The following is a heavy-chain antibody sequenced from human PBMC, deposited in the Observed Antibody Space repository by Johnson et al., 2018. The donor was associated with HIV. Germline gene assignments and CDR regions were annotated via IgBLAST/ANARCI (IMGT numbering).Heavy chain of an antibody. J-gene: IGHJ3*02. V-gene: IGHV3-30*03. D-gene: IGHD2-2*01. CDR3: ARTVYSTSYLDAFGI. CDR2: ISYDGSNK. CDR1: GFTISSYA. Sequence: QVQLVESGGGVVQPGRSLRLSCAASGFTISSYAIHWVRQAPGKGLEWVAVISYDGSNKYYADSVKGRFTISRDNSKNTLYLQMNSLRAEDTAVYYCARTVYSTSYLDAFGIWGQGTMVTVSS.